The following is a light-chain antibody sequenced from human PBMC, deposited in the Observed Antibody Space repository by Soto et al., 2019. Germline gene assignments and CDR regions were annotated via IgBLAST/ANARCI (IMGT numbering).Light chain of an antibody. CDR1: QSVSSN. Sequence: EIVVTQSPATLSVSPGERATLSCRASQSVSSNLAWYQQKPGQAPRLLIYGASTRATGIPARFSGSGSGTEFTITISSLQSEDFEVYYCQNYNNWPRTSGQGTKVDIK. CDR3: QNYNNWPRT. V-gene: IGKV3-15*01. J-gene: IGKJ1*01. CDR2: GAS.